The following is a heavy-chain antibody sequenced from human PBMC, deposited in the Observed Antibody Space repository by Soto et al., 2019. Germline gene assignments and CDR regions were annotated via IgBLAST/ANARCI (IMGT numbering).Heavy chain of an antibody. D-gene: IGHD5-18*01. J-gene: IGHJ4*02. V-gene: IGHV1-46*01. CDR1: GYTFINFH. CDR3: ARGVQLWHSDS. Sequence: QVQLVQSGAEVRKPGTSVKVSCEASGYTFINFHMHWVRQAPGEGPEWMGMINPSGGRTRYAEKFQGRVTMTRDTSTSTVYMELSSLRSEDTAVYYCARGVQLWHSDSWGQGTLVTVSS. CDR2: INPSGGRT.